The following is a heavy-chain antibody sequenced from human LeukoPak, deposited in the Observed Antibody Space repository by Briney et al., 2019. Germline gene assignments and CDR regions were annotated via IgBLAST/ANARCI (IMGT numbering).Heavy chain of an antibody. V-gene: IGHV3-74*01. J-gene: IGHJ4*02. CDR2: INSDGSIT. Sequence: QTGGSLRLSCAASGFTFSDYWMHWVRHAPGKGLEWVARINSDGSITTDADSVKGRFTISRDNAKNTLYPQMNSLRAEDTGVYYCARDLVVTATYWGQGTLVTVSS. CDR1: GFTFSDYW. CDR3: ARDLVVTATY. D-gene: IGHD2-21*02.